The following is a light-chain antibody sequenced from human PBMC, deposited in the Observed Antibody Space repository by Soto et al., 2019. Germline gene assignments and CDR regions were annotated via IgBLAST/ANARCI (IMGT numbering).Light chain of an antibody. CDR1: SSDVGGYNF. Sequence: QSALTQPPSASGSPGQSVTISCTGTSSDVGGYNFVSWYQQHPGKAPKLMIYEVSERPSGVPDRFSGSKSGNMASLTVSGLQAEDEADYYCSSYAGSNIVVLGGGTKLTVL. CDR2: EVS. V-gene: IGLV2-8*01. CDR3: SSYAGSNIVV. J-gene: IGLJ2*01.